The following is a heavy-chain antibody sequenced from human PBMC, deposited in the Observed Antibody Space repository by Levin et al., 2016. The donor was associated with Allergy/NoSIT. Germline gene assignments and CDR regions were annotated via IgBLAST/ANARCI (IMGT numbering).Heavy chain of an antibody. CDR3: AREGPQWELGYYFDY. V-gene: IGHV3-33*01. J-gene: IGHJ4*02. Sequence: WIRQPPGKGLEWVAVIWYDGSNKYYADSVKGRFTISRDNSKNTLYLQMNSLRAEDTAVYYCAREGPQWELGYYFDYWGQGTLVTVSS. D-gene: IGHD1-26*01. CDR2: IWYDGSNK.